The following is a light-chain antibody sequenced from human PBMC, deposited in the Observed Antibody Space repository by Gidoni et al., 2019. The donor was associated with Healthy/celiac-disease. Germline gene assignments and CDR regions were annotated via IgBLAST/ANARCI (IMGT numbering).Light chain of an antibody. CDR2: KVS. J-gene: IGKJ2*01. Sequence: DVVMTQSPLSLPVTLGQPASISCRSSQSLVHSDGNTYLNWCQQRPGQSPRRLIYKVSNRDSGVPDRFSGSGSGTDFTLKISRVEAEDVGVYYCMQGTHWPPATFGQGTKLEIK. V-gene: IGKV2-30*02. CDR3: MQGTHWPPAT. CDR1: QSLVHSDGNTY.